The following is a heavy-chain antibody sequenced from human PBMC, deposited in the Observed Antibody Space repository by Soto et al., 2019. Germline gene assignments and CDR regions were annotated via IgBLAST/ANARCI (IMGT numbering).Heavy chain of an antibody. CDR3: ARDRCTKGVCYAPSDY. J-gene: IGHJ4*02. V-gene: IGHV3-64*01. Sequence: EVQLVESGGGLVQPGGSLRLSCAASGFTFSNYAMHWVRQAPGRGLEFVSAISSNGGSTFYANSVKGRFTISRDNSKNTLYLQMGSLRAEDMAVYYCARDRCTKGVCYAPSDYWGQGTLVTVSS. D-gene: IGHD2-8*01. CDR2: ISSNGGST. CDR1: GFTFSNYA.